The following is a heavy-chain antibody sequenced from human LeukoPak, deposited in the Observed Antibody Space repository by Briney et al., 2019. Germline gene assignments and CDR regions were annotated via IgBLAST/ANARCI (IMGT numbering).Heavy chain of an antibody. J-gene: IGHJ4*02. CDR3: VKDGLAFCGGDCYSYFDY. CDR1: GFTISVYA. Sequence: PGGSLRLSCSASGFTISVYAIHWVRQAPGKGLEYVSTIISNGGSTYYADSVKGRFTTSRDNSKNTVSLQMSSLRAEDTALYYCVKDGLAFCGGDCYSYFDYWGQGTLVTVSS. V-gene: IGHV3-64D*06. CDR2: IISNGGST. D-gene: IGHD2-21*02.